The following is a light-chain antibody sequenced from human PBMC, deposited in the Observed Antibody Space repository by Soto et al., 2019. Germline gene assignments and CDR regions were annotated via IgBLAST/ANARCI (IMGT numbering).Light chain of an antibody. V-gene: IGKV3-20*01. J-gene: IGKJ1*01. Sequence: IGCTQSPETVSLSPGARATLSCRASQSLTNNYFAWYQQKPGRALRLLIDGASTRATGIPDRFSGSGSGTDFTLSISRLAPEDVSVYFCQQYEPVVTFRQGTKVDI. CDR1: QSLTNNY. CDR2: GAS. CDR3: QQYEPVVT.